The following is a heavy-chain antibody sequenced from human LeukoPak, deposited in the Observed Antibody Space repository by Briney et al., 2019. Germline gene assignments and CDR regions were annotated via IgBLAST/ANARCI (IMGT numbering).Heavy chain of an antibody. Sequence: GASVKVSCKASGGTFSSYAISWVRQAPGQGLGWMGRIIPILGIANYAQKFQGRVTITADKSTSTAYMELSSLRSEDTAVYYCALSSGWYGSSGYWGQGTLVTVSS. V-gene: IGHV1-69*04. J-gene: IGHJ4*02. CDR3: ALSSGWYGSSGY. D-gene: IGHD6-19*01. CDR1: GGTFSSYA. CDR2: IIPILGIA.